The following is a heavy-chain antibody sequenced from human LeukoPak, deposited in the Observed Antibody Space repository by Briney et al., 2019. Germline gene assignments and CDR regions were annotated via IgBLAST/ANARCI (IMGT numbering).Heavy chain of an antibody. CDR3: ARVLARMVRGVIGGNYFDY. CDR1: GFTVSSSY. V-gene: IGHV3-53*01. D-gene: IGHD3-10*01. CDR2: IYSGGSP. J-gene: IGHJ4*02. Sequence: PGGSLRLSCAASGFTVSSSYMSWVRQAPGKGLDWVSVIYSGGSPYYADSVKGRFTISRDNSKNTLYLQMNSLRAEDTAVYYCARVLARMVRGVIGGNYFDYWGQGTLVTVSS.